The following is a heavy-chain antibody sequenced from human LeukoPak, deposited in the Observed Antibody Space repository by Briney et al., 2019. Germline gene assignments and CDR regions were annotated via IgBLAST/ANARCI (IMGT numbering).Heavy chain of an antibody. CDR2: IYATGST. J-gene: IGHJ4*02. CDR1: GGSISSGGHY. Sequence: SQTLSLTCTVSGGSISSGGHYWSWIRQPAGKGLEYLGRIYATGSTNYNPSLRSRVTISADTSMNHFSLKLSSVTAADTAVYYCARDQTYSGSGIYTYFDYWGQGILVTVSS. D-gene: IGHD3-10*01. CDR3: ARDQTYSGSGIYTYFDY. V-gene: IGHV4-61*02.